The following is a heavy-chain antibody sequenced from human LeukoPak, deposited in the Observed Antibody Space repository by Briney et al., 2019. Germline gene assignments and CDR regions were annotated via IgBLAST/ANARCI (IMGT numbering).Heavy chain of an antibody. V-gene: IGHV1-8*01. CDR1: GYTFTSYD. CDR3: ARGEAYYGSYDY. Sequence: GASVKVSCKASGYTFTSYDINWVRQATGQGLEWMGWVNPSSGNTGYAQKFQGRVTMTRNTSISTAYMELSSLRSEDTAVYYCARGEAYYGSYDYWGQGTLVTVSS. J-gene: IGHJ4*02. CDR2: VNPSSGNT. D-gene: IGHD3-10*01.